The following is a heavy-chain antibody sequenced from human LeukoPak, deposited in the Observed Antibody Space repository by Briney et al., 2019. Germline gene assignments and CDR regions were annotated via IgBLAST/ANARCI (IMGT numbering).Heavy chain of an antibody. J-gene: IGHJ4*02. V-gene: IGHV3-30*19. CDR3: ARGRDYGDTRTLDY. D-gene: IGHD4-17*01. CDR1: GFTFSSYG. CDR2: IWYDGSNK. Sequence: PGRSLRLSCAASGFTFSSYGMHWVRQAPGKGLEWVAVIWYDGSNKYYADSVKGRFTISRDNSKNTLYLQMNSLRAEDTAVYYCARGRDYGDTRTLDYWGQGTLVTVSS.